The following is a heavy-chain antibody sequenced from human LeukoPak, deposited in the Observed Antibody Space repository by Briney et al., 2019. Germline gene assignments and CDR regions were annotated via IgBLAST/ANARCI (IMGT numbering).Heavy chain of an antibody. Sequence: ASVKVSCKASGYTFTGYYMHWVRQAPGQGLEWMGWINPNSGGTNYAQKFQGRVTMTRDTSISTAYMELSRLRSDDTAVYYCARDSLLRAGYYYYYMDVWGKGTTVTISS. V-gene: IGHV1-2*02. J-gene: IGHJ6*03. CDR1: GYTFTGYY. CDR3: ARDSLLRAGYYYYYMDV. CDR2: INPNSGGT.